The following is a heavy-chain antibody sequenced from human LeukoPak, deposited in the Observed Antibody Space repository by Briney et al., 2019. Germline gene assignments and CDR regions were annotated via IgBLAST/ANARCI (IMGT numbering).Heavy chain of an antibody. V-gene: IGHV3-7*03. CDR3: ARTDWIQHAFDI. Sequence: GGSLRLSCAASGLTFSSYWMSWVRQAPGKGLEWVANIKKDGSEKSYVDSVKGRFTISRDNAKNSLYLQMNSLRAEDAAVYYCARTDWIQHAFDIWGQGTMVTVSS. J-gene: IGHJ3*02. D-gene: IGHD5-18*01. CDR1: GLTFSSYW. CDR2: IKKDGSEK.